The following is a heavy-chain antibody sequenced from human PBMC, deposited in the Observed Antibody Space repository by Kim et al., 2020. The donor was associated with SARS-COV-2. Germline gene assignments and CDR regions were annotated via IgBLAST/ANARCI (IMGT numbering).Heavy chain of an antibody. D-gene: IGHD4-17*01. CDR2: INHSGST. J-gene: IGHJ5*02. CDR1: GGSFSGYY. CDR3: ARGTTVTTLFRHYWFDP. V-gene: IGHV4-34*01. Sequence: SETLSLTCAVYGGSFSGYYWSWIRQPPGKGLEWIGEINHSGSTNYNPSLKSRVTISVDTSKNQLSLKLSSVIAADTAVYFCARGTTVTTLFRHYWFDPWG.